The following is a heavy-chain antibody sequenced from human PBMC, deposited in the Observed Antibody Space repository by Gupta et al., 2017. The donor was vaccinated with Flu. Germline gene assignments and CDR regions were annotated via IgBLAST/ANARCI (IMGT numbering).Heavy chain of an antibody. V-gene: IGHV4-34*01. CDR3: ARFSCVAALTGSGFDY. Sequence: PPGKGLEGMGESNHSGSTKDNPALKSGVTISVDTSKNQFSLKLSSVTAADTAVDYCARFSCVAALTGSGFDYWGQGTLVTVSS. CDR2: SNHSGST. J-gene: IGHJ4*02. D-gene: IGHD6-13*01.